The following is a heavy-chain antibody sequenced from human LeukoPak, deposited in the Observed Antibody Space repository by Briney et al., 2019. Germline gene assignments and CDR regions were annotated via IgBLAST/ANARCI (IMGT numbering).Heavy chain of an antibody. J-gene: IGHJ3*02. D-gene: IGHD1-26*01. CDR1: GGSISSSYF. CDR2: MHHSGSA. Sequence: SETLSLTCEVSGGSISSSYFRSLVRPSPGKGLEWIGFMHHSGSANSNPYLKGRVTISMDTSKNQFSLELSSGTAADTAVYYCGRDAPFEWDVFGDSFDIWGQGTVVTVSS. CDR3: GRDAPFEWDVFGDSFDI. V-gene: IGHV4-59*01.